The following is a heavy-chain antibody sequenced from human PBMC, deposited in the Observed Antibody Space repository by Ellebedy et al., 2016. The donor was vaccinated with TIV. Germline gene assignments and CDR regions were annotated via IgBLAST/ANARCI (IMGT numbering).Heavy chain of an antibody. CDR3: AITYYYDSSGYTIDY. D-gene: IGHD3-22*01. V-gene: IGHV3-73*01. CDR2: IRSKANSYAT. Sequence: PGGSLRLSCAASGSTFSASAMHWVPQAPGKGLEWVGRIRSKANSYATEYTASVNGRFPISRDDSKNTAYLQMNSLETEDTAVYYCAITYYYDSSGYTIDYWGQGTLVTVTS. J-gene: IGHJ4*02. CDR1: GSTFSASA.